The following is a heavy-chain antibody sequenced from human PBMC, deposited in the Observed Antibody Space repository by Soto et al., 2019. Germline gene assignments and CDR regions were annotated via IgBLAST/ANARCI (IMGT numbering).Heavy chain of an antibody. D-gene: IGHD2-2*01. CDR1: GFTFSSYG. J-gene: IGHJ6*02. CDR2: ISYDGSNK. V-gene: IGHV3-30*18. CDR3: AKDFIVVVPAATRYYYYGMDV. Sequence: GGSLRLSCAASGFTFSSYGMHWVRQAPGKGLEWVAVISYDGSNKYYADSVKGRFTISRDNSKNTLYLQMNSLRAEDTAVYYCAKDFIVVVPAATRYYYYGMDVWGQGTTVTVSS.